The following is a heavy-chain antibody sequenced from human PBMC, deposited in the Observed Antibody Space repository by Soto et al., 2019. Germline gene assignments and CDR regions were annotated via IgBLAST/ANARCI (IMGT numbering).Heavy chain of an antibody. D-gene: IGHD4-4*01. J-gene: IGHJ4*02. V-gene: IGHV3-30*18. CDR1: GFTFSSYG. CDR2: ISYDGSNK. Sequence: GGSLRLSCAASGFTFSSYGMHWVRQAPGKGLEWVAVISYDGSNKYYADSVKGRFTISRDNSKNTLYLQMNSLRAEDTAVYYCAKEYPTVTTILDPPFFDYWGQGTLVTVSS. CDR3: AKEYPTVTTILDPPFFDY.